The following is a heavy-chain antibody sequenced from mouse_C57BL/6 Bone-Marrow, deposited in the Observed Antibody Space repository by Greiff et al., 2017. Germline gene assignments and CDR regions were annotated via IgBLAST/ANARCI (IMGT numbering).Heavy chain of an antibody. CDR3: ARYGLWLRHYFDY. V-gene: IGHV1-64*01. D-gene: IGHD2-2*01. J-gene: IGHJ2*01. Sequence: VQLQQPGAELVKPGASVKLSCKASGYTFTSYWMHWVKQRPGQGLELIGMIHPNSGSTNYNEKFKSKATLTVDKSSSTAYMQLSSLTSEYSAVYYGARYGLWLRHYFDYWGQGTTLTVSS. CDR2: IHPNSGST. CDR1: GYTFTSYW.